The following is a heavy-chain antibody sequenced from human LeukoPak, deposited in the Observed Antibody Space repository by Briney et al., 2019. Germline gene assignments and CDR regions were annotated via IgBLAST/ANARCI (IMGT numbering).Heavy chain of an antibody. CDR3: ARGVYGSDGSYFAY. J-gene: IGHJ4*02. CDR2: ISYDGSNK. V-gene: IGHV3-30-3*01. CDR1: GFTFSSYA. Sequence: GGSLRLSCAASGFTFSSYAMHWVRQAPGKGLEWVAVISYDGSNKYYADSVKGRFTISRDNSKNTLYLQVNSLRAEDTAVYYCARGVYGSDGSYFAYGGRGPLVTVSS. D-gene: IGHD6-19*01.